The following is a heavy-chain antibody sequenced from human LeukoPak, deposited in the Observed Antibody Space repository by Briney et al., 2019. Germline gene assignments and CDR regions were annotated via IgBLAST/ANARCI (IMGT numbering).Heavy chain of an antibody. J-gene: IGHJ4*02. V-gene: IGHV3-21*01. CDR1: GFTFSSYN. CDR2: ISSSGSYI. Sequence: PGGSLRLSCAASGFTFSSYNMNWVRQAPGKGLEWVSSISSSGSYIYYADSTKGRFTISRDNAKNSLYLQMNSLRAEDTAVYYCAALGYCSGGSCPGPDYWGQGTLVTVSS. D-gene: IGHD2-15*01. CDR3: AALGYCSGGSCPGPDY.